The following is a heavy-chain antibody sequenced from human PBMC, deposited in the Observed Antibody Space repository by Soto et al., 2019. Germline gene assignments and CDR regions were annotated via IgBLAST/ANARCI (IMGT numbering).Heavy chain of an antibody. V-gene: IGHV3-23*01. J-gene: IGHJ4*02. D-gene: IGHD3-22*01. Sequence: GGSLRLSCAASGFTFSSYAMSWVRQAPGKGLEWVSAISGSGGSTYYADSVKGRFTISRDNSKNTLYLQMNSPRAEDTAVYYCAKAMGVTMIVVVINTFDYWGQGTLVTVSS. CDR1: GFTFSSYA. CDR2: ISGSGGST. CDR3: AKAMGVTMIVVVINTFDY.